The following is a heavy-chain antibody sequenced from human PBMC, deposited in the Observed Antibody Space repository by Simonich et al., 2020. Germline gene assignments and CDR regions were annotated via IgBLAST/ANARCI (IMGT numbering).Heavy chain of an antibody. V-gene: IGHV1-2*02. CDR2: NHTNRGGK. Sequence: QVQLVQSGAEVKKPGASVKVSCKASGYTFTGYYMHWVRQAPGQGLEWMGGNHTNRGGKNNAKKFQGRVTMTRDTSISTAYMELSRLRADDTAVYYCARDPGAELTGDYWGQGTLVTVSS. D-gene: IGHD7-27*01. CDR3: ARDPGAELTGDY. CDR1: GYTFTGYY. J-gene: IGHJ4*02.